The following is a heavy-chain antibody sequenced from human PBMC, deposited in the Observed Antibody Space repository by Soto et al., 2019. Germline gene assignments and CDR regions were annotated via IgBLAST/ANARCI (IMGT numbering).Heavy chain of an antibody. CDR2: IIPLLHIG. CDR1: GGTFGSYT. J-gene: IGHJ4*02. CDR3: SRDRPPNYYDSSGYYPIDY. Sequence: GASVKVSCKASGGTFGSYTISWVRQAPGQGLEWMGRIIPLLHIGNYAPKFQGRVMITADKSTSTVFMELSSLRSEDTAVYYCSRDRPPNYYDSSGYYPIDYWGQGTLVTVSS. V-gene: IGHV1-69*04. D-gene: IGHD3-22*01.